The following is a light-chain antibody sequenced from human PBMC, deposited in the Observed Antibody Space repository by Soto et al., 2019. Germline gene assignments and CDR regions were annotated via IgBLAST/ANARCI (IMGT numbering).Light chain of an antibody. CDR2: AAS. CDR3: QQLITYPQT. V-gene: IGKV1-17*01. J-gene: IGKJ1*01. Sequence: DIQITQSPSSLSSSVLDRFTITCRASQGIRNDLGWYQQTPGKAPKLLIYAASTLQSGVPSRFSGSGSGTEFALAISSLQPEDFATYYCQQLITYPQTFGQGTKV. CDR1: QGIRND.